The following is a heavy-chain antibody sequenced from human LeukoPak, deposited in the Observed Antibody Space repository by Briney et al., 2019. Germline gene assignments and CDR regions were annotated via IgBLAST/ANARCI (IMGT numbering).Heavy chain of an antibody. CDR3: TKDPNGDYVGAFDP. CDR1: GFTFSSFA. V-gene: IGHV3-23*01. D-gene: IGHD4-17*01. Sequence: GGSLRLSCAASGFTFSSFAMTWVRQAPGKGLEWDSSITGNHGATYNIDSVKGRFTISRDNSQNTLYLQMNSLRAEDTAVYYCTKDPNGDYVGAFDPWGQGTLVTVSS. CDR2: ITGNHGAT. J-gene: IGHJ5*02.